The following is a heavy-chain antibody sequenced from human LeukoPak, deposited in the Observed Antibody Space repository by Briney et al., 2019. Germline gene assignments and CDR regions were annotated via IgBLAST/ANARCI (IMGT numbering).Heavy chain of an antibody. Sequence: SETLSLTCTVSGGSISSYYWSWIRQPPGKGLEWIGYIYYSGSTNYNPSLKSRVTISLDTSKNQFSLKLSSVTAADTAVYYCARGSKVMVRGVIVLFWFDPWGQGTLVTVSS. CDR2: IYYSGST. J-gene: IGHJ5*02. V-gene: IGHV4-59*01. CDR1: GGSISSYY. D-gene: IGHD3-10*01. CDR3: ARGSKVMVRGVIVLFWFDP.